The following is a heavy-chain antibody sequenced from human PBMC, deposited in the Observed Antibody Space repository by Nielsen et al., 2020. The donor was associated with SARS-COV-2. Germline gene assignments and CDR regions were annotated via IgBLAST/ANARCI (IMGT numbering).Heavy chain of an antibody. D-gene: IGHD4-23*01. J-gene: IGHJ4*02. Sequence: GESLKISCAASGFTFSSYGMHWVRQAPGKGLEWVAVIWYDGSNKYYADSVKGRFTISRDNSKNTLYLQMNSLRAEDTAVYYCARAGGNSLEFDYWGQGTLVTVSS. CDR2: IWYDGSNK. CDR1: GFTFSSYG. CDR3: ARAGGNSLEFDY. V-gene: IGHV3-33*08.